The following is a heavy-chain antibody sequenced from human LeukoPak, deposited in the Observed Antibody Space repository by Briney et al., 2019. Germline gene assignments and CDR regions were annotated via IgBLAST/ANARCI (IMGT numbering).Heavy chain of an antibody. D-gene: IGHD6-13*01. CDR3: ARARYSSSWFHFDY. J-gene: IGHJ4*02. CDR2: INSDGSST. CDR1: GFTFSSYW. V-gene: IGHV3-74*01. Sequence: PGGSLRLSCAASGFTFSSYWMHWVRQAPGKGLVWVSRINSDGSSTSYADSVKGRFTISRDNAKNSLYLQMNSLRAEDTAVYCCARARYSSSWFHFDYWGQGTLVTVSS.